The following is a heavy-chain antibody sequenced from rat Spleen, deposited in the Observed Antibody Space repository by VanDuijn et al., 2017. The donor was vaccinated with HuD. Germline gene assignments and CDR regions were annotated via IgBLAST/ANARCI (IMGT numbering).Heavy chain of an antibody. D-gene: IGHD1-12*02. CDR2: ISYDGRVT. CDR1: GFTFSDYY. J-gene: IGHJ4*01. Sequence: EVQLVESDGGLVQPGRSLNLSCAASGFTFSDYYMAWVRQAPTKGLEWVASISYDGRVTYYLDSVKGRFTISKDNAKSTLYLQMDSLRSEDTATYFCTRHRLYYQDGSLFPSRVMDAWGQGASVTVSS. V-gene: IGHV5-29*01. CDR3: TRHRLYYQDGSLFPSRVMDA.